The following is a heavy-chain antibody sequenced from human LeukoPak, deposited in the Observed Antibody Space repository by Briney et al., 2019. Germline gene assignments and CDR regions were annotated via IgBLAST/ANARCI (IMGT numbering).Heavy chain of an antibody. J-gene: IGHJ4*02. V-gene: IGHV1-46*01. CDR3: ARATYYYDSSGYYGMGY. CDR1: GYTLTSYY. CDR2: INPSGGST. Sequence: GASVKVSCKASGYTLTSYYMHWVRQAPGQGLEWMGIINPSGGSTSYAQKFQGRVTMTRDTSTSTVYMELSSLRSEDTAVYYCARATYYYDSSGYYGMGYWGQGTLVTVSS. D-gene: IGHD3-22*01.